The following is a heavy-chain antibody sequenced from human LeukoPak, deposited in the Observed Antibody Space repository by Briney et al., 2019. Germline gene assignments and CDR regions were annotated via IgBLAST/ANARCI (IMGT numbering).Heavy chain of an antibody. V-gene: IGHV4-61*01. J-gene: IGHJ4*02. Sequence: PSEILSLTCTVSGGSVTSGSYYWSWIRQPPGKGLEWIGYIYYSGSTNYNPSLKSRVTISVDTSKIQFSLKLSSVTAADTAVYYCARESGCSGGSCYGRGFDYWGQGTLVTVSS. CDR3: ARESGCSGGSCYGRGFDY. CDR2: IYYSGST. D-gene: IGHD2-15*01. CDR1: GGSVTSGSYY.